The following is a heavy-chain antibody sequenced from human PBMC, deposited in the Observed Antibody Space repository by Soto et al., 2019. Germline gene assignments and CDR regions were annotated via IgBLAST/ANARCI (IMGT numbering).Heavy chain of an antibody. V-gene: IGHV1-3*01. J-gene: IGHJ4*02. D-gene: IGHD6-13*01. CDR1: GYTFSSYA. Sequence: QVQLVQSGTEVKKPGASVKVSCKASGYTFSSYAMHWVRQVPGQRLERMGWINAGNGNIKYSQKFQDRVTITRDTSASTAYMDLSSLRSEDTAVYYCARTWGSSWYSADYWGQGTLVTVSS. CDR2: INAGNGNI. CDR3: ARTWGSSWYSADY.